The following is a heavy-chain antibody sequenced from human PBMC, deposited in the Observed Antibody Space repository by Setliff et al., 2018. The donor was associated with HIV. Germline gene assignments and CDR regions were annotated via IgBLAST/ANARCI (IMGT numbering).Heavy chain of an antibody. Sequence: GGSLRLSCAASGFTFSTYGMHWVRQAPGKGLGWVAFIRYDGSNKYYADSVKGRFTISRDNSKNTLHLQMNSLRAEDTALYYCAKDMEYDTSVYYHWYFDLWGRGALVTVSS. J-gene: IGHJ2*01. V-gene: IGHV3-30*02. CDR2: IRYDGSNK. CDR3: AKDMEYDTSVYYHWYFDL. D-gene: IGHD3-22*01. CDR1: GFTFSTYG.